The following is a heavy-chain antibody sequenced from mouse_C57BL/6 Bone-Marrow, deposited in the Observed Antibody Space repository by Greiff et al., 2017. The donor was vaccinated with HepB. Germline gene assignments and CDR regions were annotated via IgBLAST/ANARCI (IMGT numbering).Heavy chain of an antibody. CDR3: ARFPDSSGLAWFAY. D-gene: IGHD3-2*02. CDR2: IRNKANGYTT. CDR1: GFTFTDYY. Sequence: EVKLMESGGGLVQPGGSLSLSCAASGFTFTDYYMRWVRQPPGPALEWLGFIRNKANGYTTEYSASVKGRFTISIDNSKSILYLQMNALRAEDRATDYCARFPDSSGLAWFAYWGQGTLVTVSA. J-gene: IGHJ3*01. V-gene: IGHV7-3*01.